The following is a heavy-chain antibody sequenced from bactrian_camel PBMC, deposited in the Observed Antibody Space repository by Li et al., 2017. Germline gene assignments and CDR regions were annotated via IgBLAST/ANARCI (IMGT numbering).Heavy chain of an antibody. V-gene: IGHV3S1*01. CDR3: AKDLYGLGTFEY. J-gene: IGHJ4*01. CDR2: INIGSGVT. D-gene: IGHD5*01. Sequence: HVQLVESGGGLVQPGGSLRLACAASGFTFFSSHSMSWVRQAPGKGLEWVSGINIGSGVTYYADSARGRFTISRDNAKNTLYLQLNGLKTEDTAVYYCAKDLYGLGTFEYWGQGTQVTVS. CDR1: GFTFFSSHS.